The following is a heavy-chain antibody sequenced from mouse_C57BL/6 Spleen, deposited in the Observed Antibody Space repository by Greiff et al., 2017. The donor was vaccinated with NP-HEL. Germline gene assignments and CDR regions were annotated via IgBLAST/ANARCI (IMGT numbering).Heavy chain of an antibody. CDR1: GFTFSDYG. CDR3: ERSGYDEDWFDY. V-gene: IGHV5-17*03. Sequence: EVKVEESGGGLVKPGGSLKLSCAASGFTFSDYGMHWVRQAPEKGLEWVAYISSGSSTIYYADKLKGRFTISRDNAKNTLYLQITSLRSEDTDLYYCERSGYDEDWFDYWGQGTLVTVSA. D-gene: IGHD2-2*01. CDR2: ISSGSSTI. J-gene: IGHJ3*01.